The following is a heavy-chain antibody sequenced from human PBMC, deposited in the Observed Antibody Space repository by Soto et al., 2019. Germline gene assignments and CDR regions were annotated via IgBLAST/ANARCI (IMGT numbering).Heavy chain of an antibody. V-gene: IGHV1-46*01. J-gene: IGHJ4*02. CDR1: GYTFTSYY. CDR2: INPSGST. Sequence: QVQLVQSGAEVKKPGASVKVSCKASGYTFTSYYMHWVRQAPGQGLEWMGIINPSGSTTYAQKFQGRVTMTRDTSTSTVYMELSSLGSDDTAVYYCARVYCSGGSCYGIDYWGQGTLVTVSS. CDR3: ARVYCSGGSCYGIDY. D-gene: IGHD2-15*01.